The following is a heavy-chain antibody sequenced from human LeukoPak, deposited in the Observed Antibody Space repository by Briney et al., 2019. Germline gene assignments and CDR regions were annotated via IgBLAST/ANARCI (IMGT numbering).Heavy chain of an antibody. CDR3: AREGASDYGGDEGNRFDP. V-gene: IGHV3-7*04. Sequence: GGSLRLSCVVSEFSFSRYWMSWVRQAPGKGLEWVANIRQDGGETFYVDSVKGRFTISRDNAKNSLYLQMNSLRVEDTAVYYCAREGASDYGGDEGNRFDPWGQGTLVTVSS. CDR1: EFSFSRYW. D-gene: IGHD4-23*01. CDR2: IRQDGGET. J-gene: IGHJ5*02.